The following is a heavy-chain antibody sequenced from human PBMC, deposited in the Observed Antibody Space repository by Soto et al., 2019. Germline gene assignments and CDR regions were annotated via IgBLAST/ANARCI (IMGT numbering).Heavy chain of an antibody. J-gene: IGHJ4*02. CDR1: GYTFTSYA. Sequence: ASVKVSCKASGYTFTSYAXXXVRXXXXQRLEWMGWINAGNGNTKYSQKFQGRVTITRDTSASTAYIELSSLRSEDTAVYYCARDGYYDILTGLFDYWGQGTLVTVSS. D-gene: IGHD3-9*01. CDR3: ARDGYYDILTGLFDY. V-gene: IGHV1-3*01. CDR2: INAGNGNT.